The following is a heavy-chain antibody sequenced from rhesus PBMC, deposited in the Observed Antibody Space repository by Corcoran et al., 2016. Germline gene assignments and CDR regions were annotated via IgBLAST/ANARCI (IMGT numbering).Heavy chain of an antibody. CDR2: ISGSGGST. J-gene: IGHJ5-1*01. Sequence: QLQLQESGPGLVKPSEPLSLTCAVSGGSLSSSHWCSWIRQPSGKGLEWFGRISGSGGSTSDNPSLKSRVTISKDTSKNQFSLKLSSVTAADTAVYYCARDWYWGDFNRFDVWGPGVLVTVSS. D-gene: IGHD3-34*01. CDR1: GGSLSSSHW. V-gene: IGHV4-57*02. CDR3: ARDWYWGDFNRFDV.